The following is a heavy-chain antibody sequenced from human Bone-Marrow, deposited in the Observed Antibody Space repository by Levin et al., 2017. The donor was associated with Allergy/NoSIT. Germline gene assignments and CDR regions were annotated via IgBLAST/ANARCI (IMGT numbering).Heavy chain of an antibody. J-gene: IGHJ4*02. CDR3: ARIAVVSSPTRAVPKKRLGELDY. Sequence: GESLKISCAASGFTFSSYGMHWVRQAPGKGLEWVAVISYDGSNKYYADSVKGRFTISRDNSKNTLYLQMNSLRAEDTAVYYCARIAVVSSPTRAVPKKRLGELDYWGQGTLVTVSS. D-gene: IGHD6-19*01. V-gene: IGHV3-30*03. CDR1: GFTFSSYG. CDR2: ISYDGSNK.